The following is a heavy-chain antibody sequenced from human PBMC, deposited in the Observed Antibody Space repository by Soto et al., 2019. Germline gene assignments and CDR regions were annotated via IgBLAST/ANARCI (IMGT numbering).Heavy chain of an antibody. CDR1: GFPFSSTD. CDR2: IDGSGGTT. CDR3: AKNSGWFNT. D-gene: IGHD3-10*01. Sequence: GGSLRLSCAASGFPFSSTDMTWVRQAPGKRLDWVSTIDGSGGTTYYADSVKGRFTISRDNSMNTVYLQMNSLRADDTALYYCAKNSGWFNTWGQGALVTVSS. V-gene: IGHV3-23*01. J-gene: IGHJ5*02.